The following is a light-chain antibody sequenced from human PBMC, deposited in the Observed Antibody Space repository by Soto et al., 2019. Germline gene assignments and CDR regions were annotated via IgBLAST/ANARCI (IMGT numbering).Light chain of an antibody. CDR3: QNYNDYSRT. Sequence: DIQMTQSPSTLSASVGDRVTITCRASQTISGWLAWYQQKPGKAPKLLIFNASTLKSGVPSRFSGSGFGTEFTLTISSLQLDDSATYYCQNYNDYSRTFGQGTKVDIK. CDR2: NAS. J-gene: IGKJ1*01. V-gene: IGKV1-5*01. CDR1: QTISGW.